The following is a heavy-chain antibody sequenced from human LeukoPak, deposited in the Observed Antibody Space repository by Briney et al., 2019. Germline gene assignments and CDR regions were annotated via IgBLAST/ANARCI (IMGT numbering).Heavy chain of an antibody. CDR1: GGSISSYY. CDR3: ARQVADGERGSYPKNWFDP. J-gene: IGHJ5*02. CDR2: IYTSGST. Sequence: SETLSLTCTVSGGSISSYYWSWIRQPPGKGLEWIGYIYTSGSTNYNPSLKSRVTISVDTSKNQFSLKLSSVTAADTAVYYCARQVADGERGSYPKNWFDPWGQGTLVTVSS. V-gene: IGHV4-4*09. D-gene: IGHD1-26*01.